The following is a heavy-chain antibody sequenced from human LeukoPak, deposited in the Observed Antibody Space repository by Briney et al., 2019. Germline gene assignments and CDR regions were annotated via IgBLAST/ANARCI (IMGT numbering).Heavy chain of an antibody. Sequence: PGGSLRLSCAASGFTFTDYYMSWIRQAPGKGLEWVSYISSSGSTIYYADSVKGRFTISRDNAKNSLYLQMNSLRAEDTAVYYCARAGYSSSWYSEPYWYFDLWGRGTLVTVSS. D-gene: IGHD6-13*01. CDR3: ARAGYSSSWYSEPYWYFDL. J-gene: IGHJ2*01. V-gene: IGHV3-11*04. CDR2: ISSSGSTI. CDR1: GFTFTDYY.